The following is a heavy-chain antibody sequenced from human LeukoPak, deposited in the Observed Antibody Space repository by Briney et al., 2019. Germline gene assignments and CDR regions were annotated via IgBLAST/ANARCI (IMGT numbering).Heavy chain of an antibody. Sequence: SETLSLTCTVSGGSITTSTYYWAWIRQPPGKGLEWIGSIYSSGSTYYNPSLKSRVTISVDTSKNQFSLKLSSVTAADTAVYYCATGPRFAWELSNSYYFDYWGQGTLVTVSS. CDR3: ATGPRFAWELSNSYYFDY. CDR2: IYSSGST. J-gene: IGHJ4*02. D-gene: IGHD1-26*01. CDR1: GGSITTSTYY. V-gene: IGHV4-39*07.